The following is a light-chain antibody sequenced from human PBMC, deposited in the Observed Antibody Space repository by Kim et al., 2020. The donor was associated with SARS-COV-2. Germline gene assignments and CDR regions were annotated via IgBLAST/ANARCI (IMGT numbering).Light chain of an antibody. CDR2: SAS. J-gene: IGKJ2*01. CDR3: QQVNSFPHT. V-gene: IGKV1-12*01. CDR1: PDISNW. Sequence: SASVGDRVTSTCRASPDISNWLVWYQQKPGKAPKLLIYSASSVQSGVPSRFSGSGSGTDFSLTISSLQPEDFAAYYCQQVNSFPHTFGQGTKLEI.